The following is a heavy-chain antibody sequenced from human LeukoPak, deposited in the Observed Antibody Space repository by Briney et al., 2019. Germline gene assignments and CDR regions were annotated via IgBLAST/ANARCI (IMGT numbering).Heavy chain of an antibody. Sequence: GASVKVSCKASGYTFISYAIHWVRQAPGQSLEWMGWISAGNANTKYSQKSQGRVTITRDTSATTAYMELSSLRSEDTAVYFCATGFTSGSFGYWGQGTLVTVSS. CDR3: ATGFTSGSFGY. D-gene: IGHD5-12*01. CDR2: ISAGNANT. J-gene: IGHJ4*02. V-gene: IGHV1-3*01. CDR1: GYTFISYA.